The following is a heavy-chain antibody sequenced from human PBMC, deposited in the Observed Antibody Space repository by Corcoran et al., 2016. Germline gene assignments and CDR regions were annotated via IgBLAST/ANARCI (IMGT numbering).Heavy chain of an antibody. V-gene: IGHV3-53*01. J-gene: IGHJ6*02. Sequence: EVQLVESGGGLIQPGGSLRLSCAASGFTVSSNYMSWVRQAPGKGLEWVSVIYSGGSTYYADSVKGRFTIYSDNSKNTLYLQMNSLRAEDTAVYYCAIDPDDGDVGYDYYGMDVWGQGTTVTVSS. D-gene: IGHD4-17*01. CDR1: GFTVSSNY. CDR2: IYSGGST. CDR3: AIDPDDGDVGYDYYGMDV.